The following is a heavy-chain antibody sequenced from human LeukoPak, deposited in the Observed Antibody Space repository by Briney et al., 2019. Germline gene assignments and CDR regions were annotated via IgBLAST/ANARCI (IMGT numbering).Heavy chain of an antibody. CDR3: ARHGGKLGLPNWFDP. V-gene: IGHV4-4*09. Sequence: SSETLSLTCTASGGSISSYYWSWIRQPPGKGLEWIGYIYTSGSTNYNPSLKSRVTISVDTSKNQFSLKLSSVTAADTAVYYCARHGGKLGLPNWFDPWGQGTLVTVSS. D-gene: IGHD3-16*01. J-gene: IGHJ5*02. CDR1: GGSISSYY. CDR2: IYTSGST.